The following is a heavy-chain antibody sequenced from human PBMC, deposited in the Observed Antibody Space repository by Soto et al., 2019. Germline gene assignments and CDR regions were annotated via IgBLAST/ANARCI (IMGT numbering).Heavy chain of an antibody. CDR3: AKELSKESPVLPLSGYSCYEANYYMDV. J-gene: IGHJ6*03. CDR2: ISGSGGST. D-gene: IGHD5-12*01. CDR1: GFTFSSYA. V-gene: IGHV3-23*01. Sequence: GGSLRLSCAASGFTFSSYAMSWVRQAPGKGLEWVSAISGSGGSTYYADSVKGRFTISRDNSKNTLYLQMNSLRAEDTAVYYSAKELSKESPVLPLSGYSCYEANYYMDVWGKGTTVTVSS.